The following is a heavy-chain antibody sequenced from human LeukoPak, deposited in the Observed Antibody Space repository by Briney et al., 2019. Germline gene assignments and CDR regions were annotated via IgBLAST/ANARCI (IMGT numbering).Heavy chain of an antibody. J-gene: IGHJ3*02. CDR1: GFTFSSYA. D-gene: IGHD5-18*01. V-gene: IGHV3-23*01. CDR3: AKDRGESGYSYGLDAFDI. Sequence: GGSLRLSCAASGFTFSSYAMSWVRQAPGKGLEWVSAISGSGGSTYYADSVKGRFTISRDNSKNTLYLQMNSLRAKDTAVYYCAKDRGESGYSYGLDAFDIWGQGTMVTVSS. CDR2: ISGSGGST.